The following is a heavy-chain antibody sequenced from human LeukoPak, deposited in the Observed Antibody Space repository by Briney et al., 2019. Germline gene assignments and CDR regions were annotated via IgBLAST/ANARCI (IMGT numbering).Heavy chain of an antibody. Sequence: GGSLRLSCAASGFTFSSYGMHWVRQAPGKGLEWVAFIRYDGSNKYYADSVKGRFTISRDNAKNSLYLQMNSLRAEDTAVYYCARAGRDVWLLFSYYYYYMDVWGKGTTVTISS. D-gene: IGHD5-18*01. CDR1: GFTFSSYG. CDR2: IRYDGSNK. V-gene: IGHV3-30*02. CDR3: ARAGRDVWLLFSYYYYYMDV. J-gene: IGHJ6*03.